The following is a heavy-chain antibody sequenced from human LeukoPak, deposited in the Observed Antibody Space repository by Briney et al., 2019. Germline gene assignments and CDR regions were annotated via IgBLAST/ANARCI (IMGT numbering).Heavy chain of an antibody. Sequence: SETLSLTCTVSGGSISSYYWSWIRQPPGKGLEWIGYIYYSGSANYNPSLKSRVTISVDTSKNQFSLKLSSVTAADTAVYYCARHKPPGAYYGMDVWGQGTTVTVSS. J-gene: IGHJ6*02. CDR1: GGSISSYY. D-gene: IGHD3-10*01. CDR3: ARHKPPGAYYGMDV. CDR2: IYYSGSA. V-gene: IGHV4-59*08.